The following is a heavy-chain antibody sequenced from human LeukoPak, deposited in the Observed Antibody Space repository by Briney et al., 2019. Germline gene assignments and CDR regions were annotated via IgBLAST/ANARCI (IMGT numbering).Heavy chain of an antibody. V-gene: IGHV1-18*04. D-gene: IGHD6-13*01. Sequence: PGASVKVSCKASGYIFTRTGINWVRQAPGQGLEWMGWISPYNGNTKYAQKFQGRVTMTTDTSTTTAYMDLRSLRSDDTAVYYCTRDHLAADGSDAFDIWGQGTMVTVSS. CDR3: TRDHLAADGSDAFDI. J-gene: IGHJ3*02. CDR2: ISPYNGNT. CDR1: GYIFTRTG.